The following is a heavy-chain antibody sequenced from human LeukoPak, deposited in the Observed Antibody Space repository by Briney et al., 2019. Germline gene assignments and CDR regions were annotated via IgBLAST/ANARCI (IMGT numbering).Heavy chain of an antibody. CDR1: GFTFSNVW. J-gene: IGHJ4*02. D-gene: IGHD6-19*01. Sequence: GGSLRLSCAASGFTFSNVWMTWVRQAPGKGLEWVGRIKSKTDGGTTDYAAPVKGRFTISRDDSKNTLYLQMNSLKTEDTAVYYCTTETYSSGWSLFDYWGQGALVTVSS. V-gene: IGHV3-15*01. CDR3: TTETYSSGWSLFDY. CDR2: IKSKTDGGTT.